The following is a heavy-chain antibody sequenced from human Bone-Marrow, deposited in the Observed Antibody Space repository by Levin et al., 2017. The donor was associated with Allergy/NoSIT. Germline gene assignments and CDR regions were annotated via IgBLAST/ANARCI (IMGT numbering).Heavy chain of an antibody. J-gene: IGHJ4*02. D-gene: IGHD3-16*01. CDR3: AKSGHNYEFDY. V-gene: IGHV3-7*01. CDR1: GFTFSGYW. CDR2: IKQYESEK. Sequence: LSLTCAASGFTFSGYWMNWVRQAPGKGLEWVANIKQYESEKYYGDSVKGRFTISRDNAKNSLFLHMGSLRAEDTAVYYCAKSGHNYEFDYWGQGTLVTVSS.